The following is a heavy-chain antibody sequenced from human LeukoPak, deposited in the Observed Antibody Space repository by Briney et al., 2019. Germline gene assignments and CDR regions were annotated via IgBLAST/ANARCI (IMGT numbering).Heavy chain of an antibody. CDR1: GGSISSHY. CDR3: ARSYDSSGYCYDY. Sequence: KPSETLSLTCTVSGGSISSHYWSWIRQPPGKGLEWIGYIYYSGITNYNPSLKSRVTMSVDTPKNQFSLKLSSVTAADTAVYYCARSYDSSGYCYDYWGQGTLVTVSS. D-gene: IGHD3-22*01. J-gene: IGHJ4*02. V-gene: IGHV4-59*11. CDR2: IYYSGIT.